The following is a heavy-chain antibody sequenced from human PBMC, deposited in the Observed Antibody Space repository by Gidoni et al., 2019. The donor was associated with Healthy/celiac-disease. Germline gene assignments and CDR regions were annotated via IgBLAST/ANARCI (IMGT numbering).Heavy chain of an antibody. CDR3: ARDLSRDAFDI. D-gene: IGHD3-16*02. Sequence: QVQLQESGPGLVKPSETLALTCTVSGGSISSYYWSWIRQPPGKGLEWIGYIYYSESTNYNPSLKSRVTISVDTSKNQFSLKLSSVTAADTAVYYCARDLSRDAFDIWGQGTMVTVSS. CDR2: IYYSEST. CDR1: GGSISSYY. V-gene: IGHV4-59*01. J-gene: IGHJ3*02.